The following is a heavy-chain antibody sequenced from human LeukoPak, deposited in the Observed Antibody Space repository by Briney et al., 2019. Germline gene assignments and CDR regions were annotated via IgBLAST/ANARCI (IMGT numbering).Heavy chain of an antibody. CDR2: ISYDGSNK. D-gene: IGHD6-13*01. CDR1: GFTFSNYW. V-gene: IGHV3-30*18. Sequence: GGSLRLSCAASGFTFSNYWMHWVRQAPGKGLEWVAVISYDGSNKYYADSVKGRFTISRDNSKNTLYLQMNSLRAEDTAVYYCAKDRGAAGYWADYWGQGTLVTVSS. J-gene: IGHJ4*02. CDR3: AKDRGAAGYWADY.